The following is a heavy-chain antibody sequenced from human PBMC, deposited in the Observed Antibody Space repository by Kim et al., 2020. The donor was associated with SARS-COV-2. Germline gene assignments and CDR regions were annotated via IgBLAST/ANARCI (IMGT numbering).Heavy chain of an antibody. CDR3: ARGLPSIAVAGTRYYFDY. D-gene: IGHD6-19*01. CDR2: INHSGST. Sequence: SETLSLTCAVYGGSFSGYYWSWIRQPPGKGLEWIGEINHSGSTNYNPSLKSRVTISVDTSKNQFSLKLSSVTAADTAVYYCARGLPSIAVAGTRYYFDYWGQGTLVTVSS. CDR1: GGSFSGYY. J-gene: IGHJ4*02. V-gene: IGHV4-34*01.